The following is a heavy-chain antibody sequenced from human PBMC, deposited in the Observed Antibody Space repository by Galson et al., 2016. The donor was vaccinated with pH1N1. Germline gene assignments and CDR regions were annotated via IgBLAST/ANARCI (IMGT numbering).Heavy chain of an antibody. CDR3: ARVNHYYYYGMDV. CDR1: GFTFTNYA. V-gene: IGHV3-48*01. J-gene: IGHJ6*02. CDR2: ISSSSSTI. Sequence: SLRLSCAASGFTFTNYAIHWVRQAPGKGLEWVSYISSSSSTIYYADSVKGRFTISRDNAKNSLYLQMNSLRAEDTAVYYCARVNHYYYYGMDVWGQGTTVTVSS. D-gene: IGHD1-14*01.